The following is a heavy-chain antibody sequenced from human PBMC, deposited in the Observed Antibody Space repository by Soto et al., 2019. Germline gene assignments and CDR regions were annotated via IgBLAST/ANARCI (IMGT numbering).Heavy chain of an antibody. CDR2: MNPNSGNT. CDR3: ARYPYTSYCSDGSCSYEAFDI. J-gene: IGHJ3*02. Sequence: QVQMVQSGAEVKKPGASVKVSCRASGYSFTSYDVNWVRQATGQGLEWMGWMNPNSGNTAFAQKFQGRVTTTRDTPLCTAYMELSGLRSEDTAVYYCARYPYTSYCSDGSCSYEAFDIWGQGTVVTVSS. V-gene: IGHV1-8*01. D-gene: IGHD2-15*01. CDR1: GYSFTSYD.